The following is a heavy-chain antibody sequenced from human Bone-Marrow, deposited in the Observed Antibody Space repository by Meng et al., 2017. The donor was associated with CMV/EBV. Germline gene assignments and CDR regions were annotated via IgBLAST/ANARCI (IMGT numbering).Heavy chain of an antibody. CDR1: GFTFSSYW. CDR2: IKQDGSEK. V-gene: IGHV3-7*01. J-gene: IGHJ4*02. Sequence: GESLKISCAASGFTFSSYWMSWVRQAPGKGLEWVANIKQDGSEKYYVDSVKGRFTISRDNAKNSLYLQMNSLRAEDTAVYYCAGGVTWRYYDYVWGSYRPTNYYFDYWGQGTLVTVSS. D-gene: IGHD3-16*02. CDR3: AGGVTWRYYDYVWGSYRPTNYYFDY.